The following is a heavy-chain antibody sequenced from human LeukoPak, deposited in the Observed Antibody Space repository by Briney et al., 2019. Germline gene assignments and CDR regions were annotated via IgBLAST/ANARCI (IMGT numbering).Heavy chain of an antibody. CDR3: AKDPIYYVSGRFDI. V-gene: IGHV3-23*01. Sequence: PGGSLRLSCAASGFTFSSYAMSWVRQAPGKGLEWVSTISGNGDSTYYGDSVRGRFTIPRDKSKNTLYLQMNSLRAEDTAVYYCAKDPIYYVSGRFDIWGQGTMVTVSS. CDR2: ISGNGDST. J-gene: IGHJ3*02. CDR1: GFTFSSYA. D-gene: IGHD3-10*01.